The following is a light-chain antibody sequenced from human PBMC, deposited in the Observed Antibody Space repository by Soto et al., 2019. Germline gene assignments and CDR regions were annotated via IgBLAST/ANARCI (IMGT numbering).Light chain of an antibody. J-gene: IGKJ2*01. CDR1: QNVLYNSNNENY. CDR2: WAS. CDR3: QQYYNTLPYT. V-gene: IGKV4-1*01. Sequence: DIVMTQSPDSLAVSLGERATINCKSSQNVLYNSNNENYLAWFQQKPGQPPKLLIYWASTRKSGVPDRFTGSGSGSDFTLTISGLQAEDVAVYYCQQYYNTLPYTFGQGTKLEI.